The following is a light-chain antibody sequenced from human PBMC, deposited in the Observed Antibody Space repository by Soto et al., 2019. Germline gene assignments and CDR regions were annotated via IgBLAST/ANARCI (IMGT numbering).Light chain of an antibody. CDR3: QQYGSYWT. V-gene: IGKV3-20*01. CDR1: QSVSSSY. J-gene: IGKJ1*01. Sequence: EIVLTQSPGTLSLSPGERATLSCRASQSVSSSYLAWYQQKPGQAPRLLIYRASSRATGIPDRFGGSGSGTDFTLTISRLEPEDFAVYYCQQYGSYWTFGQGTKVDI. CDR2: RAS.